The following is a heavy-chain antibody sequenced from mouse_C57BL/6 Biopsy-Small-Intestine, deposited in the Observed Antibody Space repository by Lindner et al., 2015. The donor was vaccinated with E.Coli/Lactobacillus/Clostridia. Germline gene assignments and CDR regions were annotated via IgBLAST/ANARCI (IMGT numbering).Heavy chain of an antibody. CDR2: IDPENGDT. V-gene: IGHV14-4*01. CDR1: GFTIKDDY. Sequence: VQLQESGAELVRPGASVKLSCTASGFTIKDDYMHWVKQRPEQGLEWIGWIDPENGDTEYASKFQGKATITADTSSNTAYLQLSSLTSEDTAVYYCGTYFEYYGSPFAYWGQGTLVTVSA. D-gene: IGHD1-1*01. CDR3: GTYFEYYGSPFAY. J-gene: IGHJ3*01.